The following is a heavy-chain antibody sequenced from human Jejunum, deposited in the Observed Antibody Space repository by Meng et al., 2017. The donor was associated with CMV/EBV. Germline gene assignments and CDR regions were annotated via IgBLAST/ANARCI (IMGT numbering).Heavy chain of an antibody. D-gene: IGHD3-16*01. Sequence: CTVINDGISWVRQAPGQGLEWMGWISGYEGNTNYAQKFQGRVTMTTDTSTSTAYMELRSLRSDDTAVYYCARVPLIESVMQAFHYWGQGTLVTVSS. J-gene: IGHJ4*02. CDR2: ISGYEGNT. CDR1: CTVINDG. V-gene: IGHV1-18*01. CDR3: ARVPLIESVMQAFHY.